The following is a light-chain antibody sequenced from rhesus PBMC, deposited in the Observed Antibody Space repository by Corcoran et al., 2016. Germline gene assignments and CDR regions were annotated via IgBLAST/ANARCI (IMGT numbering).Light chain of an antibody. J-gene: IGKJ2*01. CDR2: KAS. CDR3: QKYISAQFS. CDR1: QGISGW. V-gene: IGKV1-21*01. Sequence: DIQMTQSPSSLSASVGDRVTITCRASQGISGWLAWYQQKPGKAPKLLIYKASSLQSGVPSRFSGSGSGTDFTLSISDLRPDDFATYYCQKYISAQFSFSQGSKVEIQ.